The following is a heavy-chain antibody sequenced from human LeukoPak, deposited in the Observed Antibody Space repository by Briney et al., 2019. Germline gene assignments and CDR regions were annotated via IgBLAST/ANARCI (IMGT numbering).Heavy chain of an antibody. Sequence: GGSLRLSCAASGFTFSSYAMHWVRQAPGKGLEWVAVISYDGSNKYYADSVKGRFTISRDNAKNSLYLQMNSLRAEDTAVYYCARDIRGLDGSGLDYWGQGTLVTVSS. V-gene: IGHV3-30*04. CDR2: ISYDGSNK. J-gene: IGHJ4*02. D-gene: IGHD3-10*01. CDR3: ARDIRGLDGSGLDY. CDR1: GFTFSSYA.